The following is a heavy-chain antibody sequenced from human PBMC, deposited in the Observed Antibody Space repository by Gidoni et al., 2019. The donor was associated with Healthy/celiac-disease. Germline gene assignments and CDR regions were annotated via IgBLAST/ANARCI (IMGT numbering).Heavy chain of an antibody. CDR2: IHHSGST. CDR3: ANTPPPGSSGYGSHVH. V-gene: IGHV4-34*01. J-gene: IGHJ4*02. D-gene: IGHD3-22*01. Sequence: QVQLQQWGAGLLKPSETLSLTCAVYGGSFSGYYWTWIRQPPGKGLQWIGEIHHSGSTNYNPSLKSRVTISVDTSKNQFSLKLNSVTAADTAVYYCANTPPPGSSGYGSHVHWGQGTLVTVSS. CDR1: GGSFSGYY.